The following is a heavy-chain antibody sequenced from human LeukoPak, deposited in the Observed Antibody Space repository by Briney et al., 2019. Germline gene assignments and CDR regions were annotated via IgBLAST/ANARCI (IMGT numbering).Heavy chain of an antibody. CDR1: DGSIGSSSYY. D-gene: IGHD6-13*01. CDR3: TSRRPIAAAEV. CDR2: IYYNGAT. J-gene: IGHJ4*02. Sequence: SETLSLTCTVSDGSIGSSSYYWGWIRQPPGKGLEWIGCIYYNGATYYNPSLKGRVSISTDTSKNQFSLKLSSVTAADTAVYFCTSRRPIAAAEVWGQGTLLTVSS. V-gene: IGHV4-39*01.